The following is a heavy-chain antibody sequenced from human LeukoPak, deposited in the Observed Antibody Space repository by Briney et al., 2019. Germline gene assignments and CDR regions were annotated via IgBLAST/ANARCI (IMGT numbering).Heavy chain of an antibody. CDR2: IYTSGST. V-gene: IGHV4-4*07. CDR3: VKQYYYGSGSSSWFDP. Sequence: PSETLSLTCTVSGGSISSYYWSWIRQPAGKGLEWIGRIYTSGSTNYNPSLKSRVTMSVDTSKNQFSLKLSSVTAADTAVYYCVKQYYYGSGSSSWFDPWGQGTLVTVSS. J-gene: IGHJ5*02. CDR1: GGSISSYY. D-gene: IGHD3-10*01.